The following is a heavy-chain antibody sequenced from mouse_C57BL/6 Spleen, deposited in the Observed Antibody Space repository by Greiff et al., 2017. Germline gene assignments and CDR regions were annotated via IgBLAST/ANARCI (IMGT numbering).Heavy chain of an antibody. J-gene: IGHJ1*03. CDR2: ISGGGGNT. CDR3: ARLRDFDV. Sequence: EVQRVESGGGLVKPGGSLKLSCAASGFTFSSYTMSWVRQTPEKRLEWVATISGGGGNTYYPDSVKGRFTISRDNAKNTLYLQMSSLRSEDTALYYCARLRDFDVWGTGTTVTVSS. V-gene: IGHV5-9*01. CDR1: GFTFSSYT. D-gene: IGHD3-2*02.